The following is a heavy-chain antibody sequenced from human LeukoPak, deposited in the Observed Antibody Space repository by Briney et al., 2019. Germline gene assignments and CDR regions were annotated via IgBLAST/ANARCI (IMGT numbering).Heavy chain of an antibody. CDR2: INPISGAT. V-gene: IGHV1-46*01. Sequence: ASVKVSCKTSGYTFTIYYMQWGRQAPGHGLEWMGIINPISGATDYSQKFQGRVTMTRDTSTSTVYMELSSLRSEATAMYYCARLPYRDGVAQDYWGQGTLVTVSP. J-gene: IGHJ4*02. D-gene: IGHD3-16*02. CDR1: GYTFTIYY. CDR3: ARLPYRDGVAQDY.